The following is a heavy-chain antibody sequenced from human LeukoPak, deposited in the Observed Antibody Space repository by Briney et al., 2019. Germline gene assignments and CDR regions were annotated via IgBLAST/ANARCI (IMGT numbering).Heavy chain of an antibody. V-gene: IGHV3-7*05. CDR1: GITLNTYW. D-gene: IGHD2/OR15-2a*01. CDR3: TTFYTRLTDY. Sequence: GGSLRLSCAASGITLNTYWINWVRQAPGKGLEWLATINQDGREQYYADSVKGRFTISRDNAKNSLVLQMHSLRAEDTSVYYCTTFYTRLTDYWGQGTLVTVSS. CDR2: INQDGREQ. J-gene: IGHJ4*02.